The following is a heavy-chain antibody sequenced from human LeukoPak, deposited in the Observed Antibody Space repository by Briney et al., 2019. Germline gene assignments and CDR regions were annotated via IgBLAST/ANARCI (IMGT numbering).Heavy chain of an antibody. CDR3: AKGQLGITPYYFDY. V-gene: IGHV3-23*01. CDR2: ISGSGGST. Sequence: GGSLRLSCAASGFTFGDYTMYWVRQAPGKGLEWVSSISGSGGSTYYADSVKGRFTISRDNSKNTLYLQMNSLRAEDTAVYYCAKGQLGITPYYFDYWGQGTLVTVSS. CDR1: GFTFGDYT. D-gene: IGHD7-27*01. J-gene: IGHJ4*02.